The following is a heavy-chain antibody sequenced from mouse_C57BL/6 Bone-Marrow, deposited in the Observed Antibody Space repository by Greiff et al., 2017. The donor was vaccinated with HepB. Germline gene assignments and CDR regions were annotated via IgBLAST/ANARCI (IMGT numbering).Heavy chain of an antibody. CDR2: IYPGDGDT. CDR3: ARRGLRAWFAY. V-gene: IGHV1-82*01. Sequence: QVQLQQSGAELVRPGTSVKMSCKASGYAFSSSWMNWVKQRPGKGLEWIGRIYPGDGDTNYNGKFKGKATLTADKSSSTAYMQLSSLTSEDSAVYFCARRGLRAWFAYWGQGTLVTVSA. D-gene: IGHD2-4*01. CDR1: GYAFSSSW. J-gene: IGHJ3*01.